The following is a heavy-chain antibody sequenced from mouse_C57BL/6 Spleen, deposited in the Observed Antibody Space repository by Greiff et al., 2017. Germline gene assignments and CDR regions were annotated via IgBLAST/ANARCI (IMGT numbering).Heavy chain of an antibody. D-gene: IGHD3-2*02. V-gene: IGHV5-15*01. Sequence: EVKLVESGGGLVQPGGSLKLSCAASGFTFSDYGMAWVRQAPRKGPEWVAFISNLAYSIYYADTVTGRFTISRENAKNTLYLQMNRLKSEDTAMYYCARQKTAQATAWFAYWGQGTLVTVSA. CDR2: ISNLAYSI. CDR1: GFTFSDYG. J-gene: IGHJ3*01. CDR3: ARQKTAQATAWFAY.